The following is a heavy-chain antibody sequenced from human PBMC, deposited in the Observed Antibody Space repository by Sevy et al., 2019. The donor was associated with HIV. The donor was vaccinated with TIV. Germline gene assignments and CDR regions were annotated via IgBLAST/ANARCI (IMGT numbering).Heavy chain of an antibody. CDR1: GYSFTSYD. D-gene: IGHD4-4*01. Sequence: ASVKVSCKASGYSFTSYDINWVRQATGQGLEWMGWMNPNSGNTGYAQKFQGRVTMTRNTSISTAYMELSSLRSEDTAVYYCARGQRSNYLYYFDYWGQGTLVTVSS. CDR3: ARGQRSNYLYYFDY. J-gene: IGHJ4*02. CDR2: MNPNSGNT. V-gene: IGHV1-8*01.